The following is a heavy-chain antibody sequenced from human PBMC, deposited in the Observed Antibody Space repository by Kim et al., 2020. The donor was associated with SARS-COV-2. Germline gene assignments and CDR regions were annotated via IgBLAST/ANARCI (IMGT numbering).Heavy chain of an antibody. D-gene: IGHD2-2*01. CDR3: ARPLALSSSTSLDAFDI. CDR1: GGSISSSSYY. V-gene: IGHV4-39*01. Sequence: SETLSLTCTVSGGSISSSSYYWGWIRQPPGKGLEWIGSIYYSGSTYYNPSLKSRVTISVDTSKNQFSLKLSSVTAADTAVYYCARPLALSSSTSLDAFDIWGQGTMVTVSS. CDR2: IYYSGST. J-gene: IGHJ3*02.